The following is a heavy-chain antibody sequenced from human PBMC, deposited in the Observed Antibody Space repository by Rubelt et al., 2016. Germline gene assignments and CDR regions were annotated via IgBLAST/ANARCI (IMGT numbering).Heavy chain of an antibody. Sequence: QVQLVQSGAEVKKPGASVKVSCKASGYTFTSYAMHWVRQAPGQRLAWMGWINAGIGNTKFAQEFQGRVTITRDTAAGTAYMELSSLRSEYTAVYYCARDFTAYYGMDVWGQGTTVTVSS. CDR1: GYTFTSYA. D-gene: IGHD2-21*02. CDR2: INAGIGNT. CDR3: ARDFTAYYGMDV. V-gene: IGHV1-3*03. J-gene: IGHJ6*02.